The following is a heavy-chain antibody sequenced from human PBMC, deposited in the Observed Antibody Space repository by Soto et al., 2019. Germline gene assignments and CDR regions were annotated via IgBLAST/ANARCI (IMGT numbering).Heavy chain of an antibody. CDR1: GGSISSYY. Sequence: PSETLSLTCTVSGGSISSYYWSWIRQPPGKGLEWIGSIYYSGNAYYNPSLKTRVTISVDKSKSQFSLKLNSVTAADSAVYFCARLEGLATISYYFDFWGPGALVTVSS. D-gene: IGHD1-1*01. CDR3: ARLEGLATISYYFDF. V-gene: IGHV4-59*05. J-gene: IGHJ4*02. CDR2: IYYSGNA.